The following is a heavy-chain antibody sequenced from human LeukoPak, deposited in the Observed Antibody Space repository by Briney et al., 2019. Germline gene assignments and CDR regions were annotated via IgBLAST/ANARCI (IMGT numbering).Heavy chain of an antibody. CDR3: ATGPIQRDY. CDR2: FDPEDGET. Sequence: ASVKVSCKASGYTFTSYGISWVRQAPGKGLEWMGGFDPEDGETIYAQKFQGRVTMTEDTSTGTAYMELSSLRSEDTAVYYCATGPIQRDYWGQGTLVTVSS. CDR1: GYTFTSYG. J-gene: IGHJ4*02. D-gene: IGHD1-1*01. V-gene: IGHV1-24*01.